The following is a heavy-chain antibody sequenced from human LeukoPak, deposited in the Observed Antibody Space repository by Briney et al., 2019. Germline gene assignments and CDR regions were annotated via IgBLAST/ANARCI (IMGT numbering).Heavy chain of an antibody. V-gene: IGHV5-51*01. CDR3: ARQHALGPNIGDYVDY. D-gene: IGHD2/OR15-2a*01. CDR1: GYSFTSYW. Sequence: GESLKISCKGSGYSFTSYWIGWVRQMPGKGLEWMGIIYPGDSDTRYSPSSQGQVTISADKSISTAYLQWSSLKASDTAMYYCARQHALGPNIGDYVDYWGQGTLVTVSS. CDR2: IYPGDSDT. J-gene: IGHJ4*02.